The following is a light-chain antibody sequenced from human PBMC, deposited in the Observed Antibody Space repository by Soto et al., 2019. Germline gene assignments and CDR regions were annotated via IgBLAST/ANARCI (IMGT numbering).Light chain of an antibody. V-gene: IGLV2-14*01. J-gene: IGLJ1*01. CDR1: SSDVGSYTY. CDR2: EVN. CDR3: SSYTSSSTLYV. Sequence: QSVLTQPASVSGSPRQSITISCTGASSDVGSYTYVSWYQQHPGKAPKLMIYEVNNRPSGVSNRFSGSKSGNTASLTTSGLQAEDEADYYCSSYTSSSTLYVFGTGTNVTV.